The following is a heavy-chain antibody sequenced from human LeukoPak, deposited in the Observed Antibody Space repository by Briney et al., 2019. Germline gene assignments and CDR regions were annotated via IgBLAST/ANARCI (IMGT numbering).Heavy chain of an antibody. D-gene: IGHD6-19*01. Sequence: ASVKVSCKASGYTFTSYYMHWVRQAPGQGLEWMGIINPSGGSTSYAQKFQGRVTITRDTSASTAYMELSSLRSEDTAVYYCAREDGLTGGWPNWGQGTLVTVSS. CDR2: INPSGGST. CDR1: GYTFTSYY. V-gene: IGHV1-46*01. J-gene: IGHJ4*02. CDR3: AREDGLTGGWPN.